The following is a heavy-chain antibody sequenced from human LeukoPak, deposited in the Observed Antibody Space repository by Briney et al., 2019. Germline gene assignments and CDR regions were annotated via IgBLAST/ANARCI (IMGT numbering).Heavy chain of an antibody. J-gene: IGHJ4*02. V-gene: IGHV3-48*03. Sequence: HAGGSLRLSCAASGFTFSNYEMNWVRQALGKGLEWVSYISSSGTTIYYADSVKGRFTISRDNAKNSLYLQMNSLRAEDTAVYYCAREVPSMDYWGQGTLVTVSS. CDR2: ISSSGTTI. CDR3: AREVPSMDY. CDR1: GFTFSNYE.